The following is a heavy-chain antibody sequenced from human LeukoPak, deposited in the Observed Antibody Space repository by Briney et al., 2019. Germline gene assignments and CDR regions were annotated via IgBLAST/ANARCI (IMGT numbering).Heavy chain of an antibody. V-gene: IGHV3-73*01. CDR2: IRSKANSYAT. J-gene: IGHJ6*03. D-gene: IGHD3-10*01. CDR3: TRLVTMVRGPTSYYYYYYMDV. CDR1: GFTFSGSA. Sequence: VGSLRLSCVASGFTFSGSAMHWVRQASGKGLEWVGRIRSKANSYATAYAASVKGRFTISRDDSKNTAYLQMNSLKTEDTAVYYCTRLVTMVRGPTSYYYYYYMDVWGKGTTVTVSS.